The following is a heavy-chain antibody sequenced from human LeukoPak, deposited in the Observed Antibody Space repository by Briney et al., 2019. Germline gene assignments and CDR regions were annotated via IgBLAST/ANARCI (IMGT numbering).Heavy chain of an antibody. D-gene: IGHD1-1*01. V-gene: IGHV3-21*01. CDR3: ARDPTSGADPIIYYYYDMDV. CDR2: ISSSSSYI. Sequence: PGGSLRLSCAASGFTFSSYSMNWVRQAPGKGLEWVSSISSSSSYIYYADSVKGRFTISRDNAKNSLYLQMNSLRAEDTAVYYCARDPTSGADPIIYYYYDMDVWGQGTTVTVSS. J-gene: IGHJ6*02. CDR1: GFTFSSYS.